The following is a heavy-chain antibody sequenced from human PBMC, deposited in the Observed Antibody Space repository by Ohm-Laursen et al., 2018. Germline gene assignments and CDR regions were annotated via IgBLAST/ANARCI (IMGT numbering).Heavy chain of an antibody. V-gene: IGHV1-8*01. J-gene: IGHJ4*02. CDR1: GYTFTSYD. CDR2: MNPNSGNT. D-gene: IGHD5-18*01. Sequence: SVKVSCKASGYTFTSYDINWVRQATGQGLEWMGWMNPNSGNTGYAQKFHGRVTMTRNTSISTAYMELSSLRSEDTAVYYCARGGGYSYGYSYWGQGTLVTVSS. CDR3: ARGGGYSYGYSY.